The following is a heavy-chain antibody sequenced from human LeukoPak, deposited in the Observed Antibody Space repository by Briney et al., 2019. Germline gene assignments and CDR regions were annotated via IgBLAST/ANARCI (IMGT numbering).Heavy chain of an antibody. CDR1: GYTFTGYY. Sequence: ASVKVSCKASGYTFTGYYMHWVRQAPGQGLEWMGWINPNSGGTNYAQKFQGRVTMTRDTSISTAYMELSRLRSDDTAVYYCARGRVVRSGQLPNWFDPWGQGTLVTVSS. D-gene: IGHD6-19*01. CDR2: INPNSGGT. J-gene: IGHJ5*02. V-gene: IGHV1-2*02. CDR3: ARGRVVRSGQLPNWFDP.